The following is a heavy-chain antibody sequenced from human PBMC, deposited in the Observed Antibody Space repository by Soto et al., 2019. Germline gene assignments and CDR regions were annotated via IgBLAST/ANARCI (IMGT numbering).Heavy chain of an antibody. CDR1: GDSISSRSFY. Sequence: PSLTLSHTSTVPGDSISSRSFYWGRIRQPPGKGLEWIGHIFHTGATYQNPTLRSRVSISVDTSKNEFSLRLSSVTAADTAVYFCARSVAVPGAHIDYWGQGTQVTVSS. CDR2: IFHTGAT. J-gene: IGHJ4*02. V-gene: IGHV4-39*07. D-gene: IGHD6-19*01. CDR3: ARSVAVPGAHIDY.